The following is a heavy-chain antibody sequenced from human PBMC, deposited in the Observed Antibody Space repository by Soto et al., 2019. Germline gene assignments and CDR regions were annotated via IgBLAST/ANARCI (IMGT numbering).Heavy chain of an antibody. CDR3: YYSNPDYYYYYGMDV. Sequence: SETLSLTCTVSGGSISSSSYYWGWIRQPPGKGLEWIGSIYYSGSTYYNPSLKSRVTISVDTSKNQFSLKLSSVTAADTAVYYRYYSNPDYYYYYGMDVWGQGTTVTVSS. D-gene: IGHD4-4*01. CDR2: IYYSGST. J-gene: IGHJ6*02. V-gene: IGHV4-39*01. CDR1: GGSISSSSYY.